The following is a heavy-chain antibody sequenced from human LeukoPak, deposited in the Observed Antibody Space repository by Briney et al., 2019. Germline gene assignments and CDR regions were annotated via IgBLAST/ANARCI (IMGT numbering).Heavy chain of an antibody. CDR1: GFSFTSYG. J-gene: IGHJ3*01. CDR3: ARGLYNYGTDAFDV. V-gene: IGHV3-21*01. CDR2: ISASGNYI. Sequence: KPGGSLRLSCAAPGFSFTSYGMNWVRQAPGKGLEWVSSISASGNYIYYADSVKGRFTISRDIAENSLFLQMDSLRAEDTAVYYCARGLYNYGTDAFDVWGQGTMVTVSS. D-gene: IGHD5-18*01.